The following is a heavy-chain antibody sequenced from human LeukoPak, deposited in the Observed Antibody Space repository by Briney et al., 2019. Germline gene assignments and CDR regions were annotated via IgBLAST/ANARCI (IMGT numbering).Heavy chain of an antibody. V-gene: IGHV4-34*01. CDR1: GGSFSGYY. CDR2: INHSGST. D-gene: IGHD4-17*01. CDR3: ARDHPPLSDGDYYYYGMDV. Sequence: SETLSLTCAVYGGSFSGYYWSWIRQPPAKGLEWIGEINHSGSTNYNPSLKSRVTISVDTSKNQFSLKLSSVTAADTAVYYCARDHPPLSDGDYYYYGMDVWGKGTTVTVSS. J-gene: IGHJ6*04.